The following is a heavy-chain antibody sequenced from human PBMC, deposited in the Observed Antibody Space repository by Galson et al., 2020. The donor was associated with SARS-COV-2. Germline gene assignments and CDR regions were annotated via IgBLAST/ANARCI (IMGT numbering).Heavy chain of an antibody. CDR1: GFTFRSSG. CDR3: EKGIESGWYDFDY. V-gene: IGHV3-30*18. D-gene: IGHD6-19*01. CDR2: ISYDGGNK. J-gene: IGHJ4*02. Sequence: GGSLRLSCAASGFTFRSSGMHWVRQAPGQGLEWVAVISYDGGNKYYADSVKGRFTITTDNSTNTQYLQMNSLRAEDTAVYDCEKGIESGWYDFDYWGQGTLVTVSS.